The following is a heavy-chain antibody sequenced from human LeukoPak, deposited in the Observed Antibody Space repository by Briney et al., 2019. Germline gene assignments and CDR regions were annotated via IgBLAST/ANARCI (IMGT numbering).Heavy chain of an antibody. CDR3: ARHPHNYYYMDV. CDR1: GGSISSNNW. V-gene: IGHV4-4*02. Sequence: SETLSLTCVVSGGSISSNNWWSWVRQSPGKGLEWIGEINHSGSTNYNPSLKSRVTILVDKSKNQLSLKMTSVTAADTAEYYCARHPHNYYYMDVWGKGTTVTVSS. J-gene: IGHJ6*03. CDR2: INHSGST.